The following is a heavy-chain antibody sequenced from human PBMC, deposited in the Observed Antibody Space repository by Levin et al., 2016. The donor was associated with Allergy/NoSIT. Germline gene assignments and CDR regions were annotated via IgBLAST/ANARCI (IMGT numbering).Heavy chain of an antibody. D-gene: IGHD2-2*01. J-gene: IGHJ4*02. CDR2: INTNTGNP. CDR3: ARALGYCSDISCYLAY. V-gene: IGHV7-4-1*02. Sequence: WVRQAPGQGLEWMGWINTNTGNPTYVQGFTGRFVFSLDTSVSTAYLQISSLKAEDTAVYYCARALGYCSDISCYLAYWGQGTLVTVSS.